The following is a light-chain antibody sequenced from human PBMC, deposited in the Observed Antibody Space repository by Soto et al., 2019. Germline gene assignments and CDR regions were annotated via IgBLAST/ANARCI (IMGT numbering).Light chain of an antibody. CDR2: GAS. J-gene: IGKJ1*01. CDR3: QQYGSSPQT. CDR1: QSVSSSY. V-gene: IGKV3-20*01. Sequence: EIVLTQSPGTLSLSPGERATLSCRASQSVSSSYLAWYQQKPGQAPRLLIYGASSRATGIPDRFSGSGSGTDFTLTISRPEPEDFAVYYCQQYGSSPQTLGQGTKVDIK.